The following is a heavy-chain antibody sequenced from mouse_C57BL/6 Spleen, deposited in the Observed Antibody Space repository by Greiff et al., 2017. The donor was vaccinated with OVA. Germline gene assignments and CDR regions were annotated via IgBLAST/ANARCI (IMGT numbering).Heavy chain of an antibody. CDR1: GYTFTSYW. J-gene: IGHJ3*01. Sequence: QVQLKQPGAELVKPGASVKLSCKASGYTFTSYWMQWVKQRPGQGLEWIGEIDPSDSYTNYNQKFKGKATLTVDTSSSTAYMQLSSLTSEDSAVYYCARGGNYRAWFAYWGQGTLVTVSA. V-gene: IGHV1-50*01. CDR3: ARGGNYRAWFAY. CDR2: IDPSDSYT. D-gene: IGHD2-1*01.